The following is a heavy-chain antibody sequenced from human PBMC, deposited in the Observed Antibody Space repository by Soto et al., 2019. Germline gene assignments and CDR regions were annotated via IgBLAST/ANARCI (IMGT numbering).Heavy chain of an antibody. CDR2: INLNDGST. D-gene: IGHD4-4*01. V-gene: IGHV1-46*03. CDR1: GYTFTSYY. J-gene: IGHJ6*03. CDR3: ARWGDDYSNYYPPYYYYYYMDV. Sequence: QVQLVQSGAGVKKPGASVRVSCKASGYTFTSYYMHWVRQAPGQGLEWMGIINLNDGSTTNAQKFQGRVTMSRDTSTSTVYMELSSRRSEDTAVYYCARWGDDYSNYYPPYYYYYYMDVWGKGTTVTVSS.